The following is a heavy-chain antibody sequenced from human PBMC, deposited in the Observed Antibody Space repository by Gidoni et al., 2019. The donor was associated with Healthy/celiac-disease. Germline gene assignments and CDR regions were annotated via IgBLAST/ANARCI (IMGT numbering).Heavy chain of an antibody. D-gene: IGHD1-26*01. CDR1: GGSISSYY. CDR2: IYYSGST. CDR3: ARDRGVGATTIDAFDI. V-gene: IGHV4-59*01. Sequence: QVQLQESGPGLVKPSETLSLTCTVSGGSISSYYWSWIRQPPGKGLEWIGYIYYSGSTNYNPSLKSRVTISVDTSKNQFSLKLSSVTAADTAVYYCARDRGVGATTIDAFDIWGQGTMVTVSS. J-gene: IGHJ3*02.